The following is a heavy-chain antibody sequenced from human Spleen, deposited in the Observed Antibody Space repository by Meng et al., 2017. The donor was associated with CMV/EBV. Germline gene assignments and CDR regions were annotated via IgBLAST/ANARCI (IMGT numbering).Heavy chain of an antibody. Sequence: EVQLVESGGGLVKPGGSLRLSCAASGFTFSSYSMNWVRQAPGKGLEWVSSISSSSSYIYYADSVKGRFTISRDNAKNSLYLQMNSLRAEDTAVYYCARDLYNWNDASDYWGQGTLVNVSS. D-gene: IGHD1-1*01. J-gene: IGHJ4*02. CDR1: GFTFSSYS. V-gene: IGHV3-21*01. CDR3: ARDLYNWNDASDY. CDR2: ISSSSSYI.